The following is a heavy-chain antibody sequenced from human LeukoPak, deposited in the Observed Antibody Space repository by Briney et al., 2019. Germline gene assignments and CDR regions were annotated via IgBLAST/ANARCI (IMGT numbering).Heavy chain of an antibody. J-gene: IGHJ4*02. D-gene: IGHD6-19*01. V-gene: IGHV3-53*01. CDR3: ARETLAGFDY. Sequence: QPGGSLRLSCAASGFTVSSNYMSWVRQAPGKGLEWVSVIYAGGTTYYADSVKGRFTISRDNSKNTVYLQINSLSAEDTAIYYCARETLAGFDYWGQGTLVTVSS. CDR2: IYAGGTT. CDR1: GFTVSSNY.